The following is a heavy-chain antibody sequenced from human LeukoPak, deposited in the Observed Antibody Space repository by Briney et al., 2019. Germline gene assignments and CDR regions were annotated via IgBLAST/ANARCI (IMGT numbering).Heavy chain of an antibody. Sequence: PGGSLRLSCAASGFTVSSNYMSWVRQAPGKGLEWVSVIYSGGSTYYADSVKGRFTISRDNSKNTLYLQMNSLRAEDTAVYYCARVTPFDWDHDENWFDPWGQGTLVTVSS. V-gene: IGHV3-66*01. J-gene: IGHJ5*02. CDR2: IYSGGST. D-gene: IGHD3-9*01. CDR1: GFTVSSNY. CDR3: ARVTPFDWDHDENWFDP.